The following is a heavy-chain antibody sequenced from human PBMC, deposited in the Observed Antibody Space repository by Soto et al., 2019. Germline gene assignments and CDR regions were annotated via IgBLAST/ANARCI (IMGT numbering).Heavy chain of an antibody. D-gene: IGHD6-13*01. Sequence: SETLSLTCTVSGGSISSSSYYWGWIRQPPGKGLEWIGSIYYSGSTYYNPSLKSRVTISVDTSKNQFSLKLSSVTAADTAVYYCARHPTGYSSSWFFDYWGQGTLITVSS. V-gene: IGHV4-39*01. CDR1: GGSISSSSYY. CDR2: IYYSGST. J-gene: IGHJ4*02. CDR3: ARHPTGYSSSWFFDY.